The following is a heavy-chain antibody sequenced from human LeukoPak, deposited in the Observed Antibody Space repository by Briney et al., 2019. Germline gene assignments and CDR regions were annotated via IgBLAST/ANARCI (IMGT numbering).Heavy chain of an antibody. Sequence: PSETLSLTCTVSGGSISSSSYYWGWIRQPPGKGLEWIGSIYYSGASLYNPSLESRVTISMDTSKNQFSLQLRSVTAADTAVYYCARDLLAHSNDRGYWGHGALVTVSS. CDR2: IYYSGAS. CDR1: GGSISSSSYY. J-gene: IGHJ4*01. V-gene: IGHV4-39*07. CDR3: ARDLLAHSNDRGY. D-gene: IGHD1-1*01.